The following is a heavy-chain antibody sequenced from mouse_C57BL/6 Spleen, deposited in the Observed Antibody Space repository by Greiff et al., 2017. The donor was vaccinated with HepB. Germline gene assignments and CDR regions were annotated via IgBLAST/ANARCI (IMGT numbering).Heavy chain of an antibody. CDR1: GFSLTSYG. J-gene: IGHJ1*03. Sequence: QVQLQQSGPGLVQPSQSLSITCTVSGFSLTSYGVHWVRQSPGKGLEWLGVIWSGGSTDYNAAFISRLSISKDNSKSQVFFKMNSLQADHTAIYYCAREPPYYYGSSAYWYFDVWGTGTTVTVSS. D-gene: IGHD1-1*01. V-gene: IGHV2-2*01. CDR2: IWSGGST. CDR3: AREPPYYYGSSAYWYFDV.